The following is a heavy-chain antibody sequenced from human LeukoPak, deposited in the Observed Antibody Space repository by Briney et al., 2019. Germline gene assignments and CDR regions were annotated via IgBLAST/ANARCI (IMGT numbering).Heavy chain of an antibody. CDR1: RYTFTSYY. D-gene: IGHD3-10*01. V-gene: IGHV1-2*02. CDR3: ARQGTGYYFDS. CDR2: FIPNSGVT. J-gene: IGHJ4*02. Sequence: ASVTVSCKASRYTFTSYYIHGVRQAPGQGREWMGWFIPNSGVTYYAQQFKGRVTMTRDTSISKAYMELSKLRSDDTAVYYCARQGTGYYFDSWGQGTLVTVSS.